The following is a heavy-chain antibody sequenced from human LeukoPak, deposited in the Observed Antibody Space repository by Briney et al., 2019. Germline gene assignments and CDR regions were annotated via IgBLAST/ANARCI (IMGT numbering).Heavy chain of an antibody. V-gene: IGHV1-2*02. CDR1: GYTFTGFY. CDR2: INPNSGGT. CDR3: AGTYYSFMDV. Sequence: ASVKVSCKASGYTFTGFYIHWVRQAPGHGLEWMGWINPNSGGTNYAQKFQDRVTMTRDTSISTAYMELSRLRSDDTAVYYCAGTYYSFMDVWGKGTTATVSS. J-gene: IGHJ6*03. D-gene: IGHD3-10*01.